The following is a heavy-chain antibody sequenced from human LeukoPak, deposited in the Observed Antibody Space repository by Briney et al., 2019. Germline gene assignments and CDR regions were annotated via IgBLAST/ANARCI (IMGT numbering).Heavy chain of an antibody. D-gene: IGHD3-9*01. CDR2: ISSSSSYI. V-gene: IGHV3-21*01. CDR3: ARGADSGYSSDN. J-gene: IGHJ4*02. Sequence: KPGGSLRFSCAASGCTFSSYTMNWVRQAPGKGLEWVSSISSSSSYIYYADSVKGRFTISRDNAKNTLYLQMNSLRAEDTAVYYCARGADSGYSSDNWGQGTLVSVSS. CDR1: GCTFSSYT.